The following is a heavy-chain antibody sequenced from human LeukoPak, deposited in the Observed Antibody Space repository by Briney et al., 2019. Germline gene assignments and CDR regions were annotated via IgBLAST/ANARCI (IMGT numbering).Heavy chain of an antibody. CDR2: IIPIFGTA. CDR1: GGTFSSYA. CDR3: AKDHPYYYGSGSYYNEPDDY. J-gene: IGHJ4*02. Sequence: SVKVPCKASGGTFSSYAISWVRQAPGQGLEWMGGIIPIFGTANYAQKFQGRVTITADESTSTAYMELSSLRAEDTAVYYCAKDHPYYYGSGSYYNEPDDYWGQGTLVTVSS. V-gene: IGHV1-69*13. D-gene: IGHD3-10*01.